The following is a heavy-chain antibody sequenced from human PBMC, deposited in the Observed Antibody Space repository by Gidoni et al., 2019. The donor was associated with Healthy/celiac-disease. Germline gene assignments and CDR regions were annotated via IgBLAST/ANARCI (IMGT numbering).Heavy chain of an antibody. CDR3: AHRPDYGDYGIYFDY. Sequence: QITLKESGPTLVKPTQTLTLTCTFSGFSLSTSGVGVGWIRQPPGKALEWLALIYWDDDKRYSPSLKSRLTITKDTSKNQVVLRMTNMDPVDTATYFCAHRPDYGDYGIYFDYWGQGTLVTVSS. D-gene: IGHD4-17*01. J-gene: IGHJ4*02. CDR2: IYWDDDK. V-gene: IGHV2-5*02. CDR1: GFSLSTSGVG.